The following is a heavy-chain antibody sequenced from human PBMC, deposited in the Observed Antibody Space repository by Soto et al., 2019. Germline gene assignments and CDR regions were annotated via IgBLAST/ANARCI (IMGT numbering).Heavy chain of an antibody. CDR1: GGSISSGGYY. CDR3: ASLVTTYYFDY. D-gene: IGHD4-4*01. V-gene: IGHV4-31*03. J-gene: IGHJ4*02. Sequence: SETLSLTCTVSGGSISSGGYYWSWIRQHPGKGLEWIGYIYYSGSTYYNPSPKSRVTISVDTSKNQFSLKLSSVTAADTAVYYCASLVTTYYFDYWGQGTLVTVSS. CDR2: IYYSGST.